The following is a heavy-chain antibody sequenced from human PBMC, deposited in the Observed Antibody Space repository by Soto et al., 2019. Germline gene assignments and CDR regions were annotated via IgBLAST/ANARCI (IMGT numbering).Heavy chain of an antibody. Sequence: VQLQESGPGLVKPSGTLSLSCAVSGGSISSGNWWSWVRQFPEKWLEWIGEIFHSGGTNHNPSLQSRVIISVDTSKNQFSMKLSSVTAGDTAVYYCTSHRGNAYGPNEYWGQGTLVTVSS. CDR3: TSHRGNAYGPNEY. J-gene: IGHJ4*02. CDR2: IFHSGGT. V-gene: IGHV4-4*02. D-gene: IGHD3-10*01. CDR1: GGSISSGNW.